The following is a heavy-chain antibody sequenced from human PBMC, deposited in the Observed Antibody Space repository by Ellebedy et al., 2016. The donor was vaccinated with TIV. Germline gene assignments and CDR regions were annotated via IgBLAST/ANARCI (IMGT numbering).Heavy chain of an antibody. CDR3: ATGGYFLDY. CDR1: GFTFSNAW. J-gene: IGHJ4*02. D-gene: IGHD5-12*01. Sequence: PGGPLRLSCAGPGFTFSNAWMNWVRQAPGKGLEWVGRVKSKPDGGTTDYTAPVKGRFAISRDDSENTVYLQMNSLKIEDTAVYYCATGGYFLDYWGQGTLVTVSS. V-gene: IGHV3-15*01. CDR2: VKSKPDGGTT.